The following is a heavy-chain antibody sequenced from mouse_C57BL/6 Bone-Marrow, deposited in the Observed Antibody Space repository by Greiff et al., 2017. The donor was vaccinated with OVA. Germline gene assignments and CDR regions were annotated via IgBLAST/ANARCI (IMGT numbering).Heavy chain of an antibody. CDR3: ARTTVVATGDFDY. Sequence: EVQLQQSVAELVRPGASVKLSCTASGFNIKHTYMHWVKQRPEQGLAWIGRIDPANVNTKSAPQFQGNATITADTSSNTAYLQLSSLTSEDTAIYYCARTTVVATGDFDYWGQGTTLTVSS. D-gene: IGHD1-1*01. CDR2: IDPANVNT. J-gene: IGHJ2*01. CDR1: GFNIKHTY. V-gene: IGHV14-3*01.